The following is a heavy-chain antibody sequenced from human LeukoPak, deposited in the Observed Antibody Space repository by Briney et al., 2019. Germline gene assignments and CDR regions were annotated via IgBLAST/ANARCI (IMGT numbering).Heavy chain of an antibody. D-gene: IGHD3-3*01. V-gene: IGHV3-7*03. Sequence: GGSLRLSCPPSGLTFITYWISWVGQPPGKGLEWVANIKQDGSEKYYVDSVKGRFTISRDNAKNSLYLQMNSLRAEDTAVYYCARDFLAFDYWGQGTLVTVSS. CDR2: IKQDGSEK. J-gene: IGHJ4*02. CDR1: GLTFITYW. CDR3: ARDFLAFDY.